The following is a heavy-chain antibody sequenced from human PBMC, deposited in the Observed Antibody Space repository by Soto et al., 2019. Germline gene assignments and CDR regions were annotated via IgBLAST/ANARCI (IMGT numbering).Heavy chain of an antibody. D-gene: IGHD3-22*01. V-gene: IGHV4-31*03. Sequence: QVQLQESGPGQVKPSQTLSLTCTVSGVSISGGGYYWSWIRQHPGTGLEWIGYIYYSGSTYSNPSLKSRVTISVDTSRNQFPLQLSSVTAADTAVYYCASYRLAVVGDFDHWGQGILVTVSS. CDR3: ASYRLAVVGDFDH. CDR2: IYYSGST. J-gene: IGHJ4*02. CDR1: GVSISGGGYY.